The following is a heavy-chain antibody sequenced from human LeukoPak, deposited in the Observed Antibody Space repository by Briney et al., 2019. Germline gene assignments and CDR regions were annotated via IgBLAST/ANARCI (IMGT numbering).Heavy chain of an antibody. CDR3: ARHGVGATRGLFDY. D-gene: IGHD1-26*01. Sequence: SETLSLTCAVYGGSFSGYYWSWIRQPPGKGLEWIGEINHSGSTNYNPSLKSRVTISVDTSKNRFSLKLSSVTAADTAVYYCARHGVGATRGLFDYWGQGTLVTVSS. CDR1: GGSFSGYY. J-gene: IGHJ4*02. V-gene: IGHV4-34*01. CDR2: INHSGST.